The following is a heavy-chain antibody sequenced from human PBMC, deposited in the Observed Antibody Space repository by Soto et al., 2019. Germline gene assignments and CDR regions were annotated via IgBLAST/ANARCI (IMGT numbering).Heavy chain of an antibody. V-gene: IGHV1-2*04. J-gene: IGHJ4*02. CDR2: INPNSGGT. Sequence: ASVKVSCKASGYTFTGYYMHWVRQAPGQGLEWMGWINPNSGGTNYAQKFQGWVTMTRDTSISTAYMELSRLRSDDTAVYYCARDPGRYCSSTSCYWGLNFDYWGQGTLVTVSS. CDR1: GYTFTGYY. CDR3: ARDPGRYCSSTSCYWGLNFDY. D-gene: IGHD2-2*01.